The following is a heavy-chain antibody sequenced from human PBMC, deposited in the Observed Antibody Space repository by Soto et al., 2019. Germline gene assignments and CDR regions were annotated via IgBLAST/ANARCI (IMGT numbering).Heavy chain of an antibody. Sequence: SETLSLTCTVSGGSISSGGYYWSWIRQHPGKGLEWIGYIYYSGSTYYNPSLKSRVTISVDTSKNQFSLKLSSVTAADTAVYYCARGPHAIMVYVGGSDYMDVWGKGTTVTVSS. V-gene: IGHV4-31*03. D-gene: IGHD2-8*01. CDR3: ARGPHAIMVYVGGSDYMDV. CDR2: IYYSGST. J-gene: IGHJ6*03. CDR1: GGSISSGGYY.